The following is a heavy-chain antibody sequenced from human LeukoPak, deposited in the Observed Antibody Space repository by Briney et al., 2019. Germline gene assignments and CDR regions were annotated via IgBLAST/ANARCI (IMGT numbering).Heavy chain of an antibody. CDR3: AKGSTVTTFSY. D-gene: IGHD4-17*01. CDR2: ISGSGGST. CDR1: GFTFSSYA. V-gene: IGHV3-23*01. Sequence: HSGGSLRLSCAASGFTFSSYAMSWVRQAPGKGLEWVSAISGSGGSTYYADSVKGRFTISRDNSKNTLYLQMNSLRAEDTAAYYCAKGSTVTTFSYWGQGTLVTVSS. J-gene: IGHJ4*02.